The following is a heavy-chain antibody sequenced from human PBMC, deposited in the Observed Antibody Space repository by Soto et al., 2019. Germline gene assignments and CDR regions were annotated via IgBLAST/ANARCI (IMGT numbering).Heavy chain of an antibody. CDR3: AKDSELVVPAATDVDY. Sequence: GGSLRLSCAASAFTFTTAWINWVRQAPGKGLEWVSAISGSGGSTYYADSVKGRFTISRDNSKNTLYLQMNSLRAEDTAVYYCAKDSELVVPAATDVDYWGQGTLVTVSS. D-gene: IGHD2-2*01. CDR2: ISGSGGST. V-gene: IGHV3-23*01. J-gene: IGHJ4*02. CDR1: AFTFTTAW.